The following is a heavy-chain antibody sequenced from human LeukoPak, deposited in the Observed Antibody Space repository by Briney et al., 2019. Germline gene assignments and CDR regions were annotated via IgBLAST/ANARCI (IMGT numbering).Heavy chain of an antibody. D-gene: IGHD6-13*01. CDR1: GGSISSSSYY. Sequence: SETLSLTCTVSGGSISSSSYYWGWIRQPPGKGLEWIGSIYYSGSTYYNPSLKSRVTISVDTSKNQFSLKLSSVTAADTAVYYCARESKPSIAAAYYFDYWGQGTLVTVSS. CDR2: IYYSGST. CDR3: ARESKPSIAAAYYFDY. J-gene: IGHJ4*02. V-gene: IGHV4-39*07.